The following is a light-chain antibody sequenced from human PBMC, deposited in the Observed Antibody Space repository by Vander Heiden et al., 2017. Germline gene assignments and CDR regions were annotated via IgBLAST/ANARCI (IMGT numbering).Light chain of an antibody. Sequence: EIVLTQSPATLSLSPGERATLSCRASQSVTNSLAWYQQKPGQAPRLLIYDASNRATGIPARFSGSGSGTDFTLTISSLEPEDFAVYYCQQRVNWPLTFGGGTKVEI. J-gene: IGKJ4*01. V-gene: IGKV3-11*01. CDR2: DAS. CDR1: QSVTNS. CDR3: QQRVNWPLT.